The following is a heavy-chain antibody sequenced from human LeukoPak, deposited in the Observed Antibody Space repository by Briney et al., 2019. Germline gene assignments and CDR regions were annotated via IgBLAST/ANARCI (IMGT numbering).Heavy chain of an antibody. Sequence: SETLSLTCAVYGGSFSGYYWSWIRQPPGKGLEWIGYIYYSGSTNYNPSLKSRVTISVDTSKNQFSLKLSSVAAADTAVYYCARESGSYSFDYWGQGTLVTVSS. CDR1: GGSFSGYY. D-gene: IGHD1-26*01. J-gene: IGHJ4*02. CDR3: ARESGSYSFDY. V-gene: IGHV4-59*01. CDR2: IYYSGST.